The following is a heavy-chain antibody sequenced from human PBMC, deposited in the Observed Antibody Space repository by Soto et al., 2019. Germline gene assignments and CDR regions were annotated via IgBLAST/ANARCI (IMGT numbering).Heavy chain of an antibody. V-gene: IGHV4-30-4*01. D-gene: IGHD3-22*01. CDR3: ARVAYYDSSGYYLPFDY. CDR1: GGSISSGDYY. J-gene: IGHJ4*02. CDR2: IYYSGST. Sequence: SETLSLTCTVSGGSISSGDYYWIWIRQPPGKGLEWIGYIYYSGSTYYNPSLKSRVTISVDTSKNQFSLKLSSVTAADTAVYYCARVAYYDSSGYYLPFDYWGQGTLVTVSS.